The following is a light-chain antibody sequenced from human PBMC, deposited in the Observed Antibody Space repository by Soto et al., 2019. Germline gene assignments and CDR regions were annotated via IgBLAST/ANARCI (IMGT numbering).Light chain of an antibody. CDR1: SSDIGRYNY. CDR3: SSYTTTNTVV. CDR2: EVN. J-gene: IGLJ2*01. Sequence: QSALTQPASVSGSPGQSITISCTGSSSDIGRYNYVSWYQQLPGKAPKLMIYEVNNRPSGVSNRFSGSKSGNTASLTISGLHTEDEADYYCSSYTTTNTVVFGGGTKLTVL. V-gene: IGLV2-14*03.